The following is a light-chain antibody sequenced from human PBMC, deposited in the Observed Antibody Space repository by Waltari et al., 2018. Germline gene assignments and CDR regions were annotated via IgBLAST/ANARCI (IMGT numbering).Light chain of an antibody. CDR1: QSVTSSY. V-gene: IGKV3-20*01. CDR2: AGS. J-gene: IGKJ1*01. Sequence: VLTQSPGTLSLSPGDRATLSCRASQSVTSSYLAWYQQKPGQAPRLLIYAGSSRATGIPDRFSGSGSGTAFTLTISRLEPEDFAVYYWQQYGNSPTFGQGTKVDIK. CDR3: QQYGNSPT.